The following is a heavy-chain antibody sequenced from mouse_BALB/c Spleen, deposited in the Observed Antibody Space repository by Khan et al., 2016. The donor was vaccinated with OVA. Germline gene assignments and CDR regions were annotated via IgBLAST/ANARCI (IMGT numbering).Heavy chain of an antibody. D-gene: IGHD1-1*01. J-gene: IGHJ1*01. CDR3: TRPPITTVVATSYWFVDV. CDR2: ISSGGNYT. Sequence: EVQLVESGGGLVKPGGSLKLSCAASGFTFNSYAMSWVRQTPEKRLEWVATISSGGNYTYYPDSVKGRFTISRDNAKNTLYLQMSSLRSEDTAMYYCTRPPITTVVATSYWFVDVWGAGTTVTVSS. V-gene: IGHV5-9-3*01. CDR1: GFTFNSYA.